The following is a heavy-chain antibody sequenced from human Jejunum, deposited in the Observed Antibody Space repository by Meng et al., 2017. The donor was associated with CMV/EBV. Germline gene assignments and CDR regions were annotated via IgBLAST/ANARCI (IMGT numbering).Heavy chain of an antibody. D-gene: IGHD1-14*01. CDR3: ARGRRNEPLFDY. Sequence: QVQLVQSGAEVKTPGSSVQVACKTSGGSFSTHTFSWVRQAPGQGLEWMGGLIAVFDKTKAAPRFQDRVTFTADESTSTAYMELSSLTFDDTAVYFCARGRRNEPLFDYWGQGTLVTVAS. V-gene: IGHV1-69*13. J-gene: IGHJ4*02. CDR1: GGSFSTHT. CDR2: LIAVFDKT.